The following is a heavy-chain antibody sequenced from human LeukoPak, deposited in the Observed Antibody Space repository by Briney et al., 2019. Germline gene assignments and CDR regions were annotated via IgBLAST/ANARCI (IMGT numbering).Heavy chain of an antibody. CDR3: AKARDGYNYFDY. V-gene: IGHV3-23*01. Sequence: GGSLRLSCAASGFTFSSYAMSWVRQTPGKGLEWVSAISGSGGSTYYADSVKGRFTISRDNSKNTLYLQMNSLRAEDTAVYYCAKARDGYNYFDYWGQGTLVTVSS. CDR2: ISGSGGST. D-gene: IGHD5-24*01. J-gene: IGHJ4*02. CDR1: GFTFSSYA.